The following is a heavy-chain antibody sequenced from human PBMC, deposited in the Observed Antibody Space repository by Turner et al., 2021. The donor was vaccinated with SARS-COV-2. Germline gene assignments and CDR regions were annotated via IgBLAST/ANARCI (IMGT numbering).Heavy chain of an antibody. J-gene: IGHJ4*02. D-gene: IGHD3-10*01. CDR3: AREYGSGSYYN. CDR1: GFTFSSYW. CDR2: INSDGSRI. V-gene: IGHV3-74*01. Sequence: EVQLVESGGGLVQPGGSLRLSCAASGFTFSSYWMHWVRQAPGKGLVWVSRINSDGSRINYADSVKGRFTISRDNAKNTLYVQMNSLRADDTAVYYCAREYGSGSYYNWGRGTLVTVS.